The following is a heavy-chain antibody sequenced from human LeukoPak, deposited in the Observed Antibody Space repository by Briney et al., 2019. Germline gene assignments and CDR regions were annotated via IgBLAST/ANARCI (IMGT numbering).Heavy chain of an antibody. CDR3: ASSPTDSSGYYSESFDY. J-gene: IGHJ4*02. CDR2: IYYSGST. Sequence: SETLSLTCTVSGGSISSGDYYWSWIRQPPGKGLEWIGYIYYSGSTYYNPSLKSRVTITVDTSKNQFSLKLSSVTAADTAVYYCASSPTDSSGYYSESFDYWGQGTLVTVSS. D-gene: IGHD3-22*01. V-gene: IGHV4-30-4*01. CDR1: GGSISSGDYY.